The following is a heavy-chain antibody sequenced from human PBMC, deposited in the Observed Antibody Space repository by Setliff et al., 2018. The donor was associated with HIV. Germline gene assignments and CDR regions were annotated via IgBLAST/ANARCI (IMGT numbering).Heavy chain of an antibody. CDR1: GYIFSNYW. Sequence: GESLKISCKGSGYIFSNYWIGWVRQMPGKGLEWMGIIYPDDSDTNYSPSFRGQVTMSADKSINTAYLQWDSLKASDSAMYYCARAKNKWNPGDYWGQGTVVTVSS. V-gene: IGHV5-51*01. CDR2: IYPDDSDT. CDR3: ARAKNKWNPGDY. D-gene: IGHD1-20*01. J-gene: IGHJ4*02.